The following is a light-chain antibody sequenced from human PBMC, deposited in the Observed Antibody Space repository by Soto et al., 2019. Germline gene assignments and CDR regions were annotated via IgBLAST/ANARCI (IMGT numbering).Light chain of an antibody. Sequence: QSVLTQPPSVSGSPGQSVTISCTGTDSDIGGFNHVSWYQQPPGTAPKLLIYEVDNRPSGVPDRFSGSKSGNTASLTISGLQAEDEADYYCSSYSSSTTYVFGGGTKVTVL. V-gene: IGLV2-18*02. J-gene: IGLJ1*01. CDR2: EVD. CDR1: DSDIGGFNH. CDR3: SSYSSSTTYV.